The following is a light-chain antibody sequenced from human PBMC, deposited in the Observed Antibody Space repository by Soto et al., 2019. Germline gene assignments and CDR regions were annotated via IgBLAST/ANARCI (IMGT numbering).Light chain of an antibody. CDR2: DDS. V-gene: IGLV3-21*02. CDR1: NIGSKS. J-gene: IGLJ1*01. CDR3: QVCDSSSDHYV. Sequence: SYALTRPPSLSVAPGQTARIPGGGNNIGSKSVHWYQQKPGQAPVLVVYDDSDRPSGIPERFSGSNSGNTATLTISRVEAGDEADYYCQVCDSSSDHYVFGTGTKVTV.